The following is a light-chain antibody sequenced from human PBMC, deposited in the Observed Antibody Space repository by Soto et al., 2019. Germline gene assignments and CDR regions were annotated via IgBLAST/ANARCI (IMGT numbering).Light chain of an antibody. CDR1: SSNIGSST. V-gene: IGLV1-44*01. CDR2: SNN. CDR3: ATWDDSLKGYV. J-gene: IGLJ1*01. Sequence: QSVLTQPPSASGTPGQRVTISCSGSSSNIGSSTVTWYQQLPGAAPTVLIHSNNQRPSGVPDRFSGSKSGTSASLAISGLQSDDEAHYYCATWDDSLKGYVFGTGTKLTVL.